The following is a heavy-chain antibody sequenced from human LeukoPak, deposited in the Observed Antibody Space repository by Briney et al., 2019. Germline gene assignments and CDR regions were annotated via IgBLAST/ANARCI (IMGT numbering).Heavy chain of an antibody. D-gene: IGHD3-9*01. J-gene: IGHJ4*02. Sequence: ASVKVSCKASGYTFTGYYMHWVRQAPGQGLEWMGRINPNSGGTNYAQKFQGRVTMTRDTSISTAYMELSRLRSDDTAVYYCARYRYYDILTGYYIGYFDYWGQGTLVTVPS. CDR1: GYTFTGYY. CDR3: ARYRYYDILTGYYIGYFDY. CDR2: INPNSGGT. V-gene: IGHV1-2*06.